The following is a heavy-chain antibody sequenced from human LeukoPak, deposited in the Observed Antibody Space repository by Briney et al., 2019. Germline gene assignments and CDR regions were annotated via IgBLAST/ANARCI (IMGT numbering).Heavy chain of an antibody. D-gene: IGHD3-10*01. CDR1: GGSFSGYY. J-gene: IGHJ5*02. V-gene: IGHV4-34*01. Sequence: SETLSLTCAVFGGSFSGYYWTWIRQPPGKGLEWIGEINYSGNANYNPPLKSRVTISLDTSKNQFSLKLSSVTAADTAVYYCARGPYYKFDPWGQGTLVTVPS. CDR3: ARGPYYKFDP. CDR2: INYSGNA.